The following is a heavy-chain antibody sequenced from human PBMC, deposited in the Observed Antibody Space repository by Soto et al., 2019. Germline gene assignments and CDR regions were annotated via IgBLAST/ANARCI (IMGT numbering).Heavy chain of an antibody. D-gene: IGHD5-12*01. CDR3: ARDTRGYSGQRGFDY. CDR1: GYTFTGYY. CDR2: INPNSGGT. Sequence: GASVKVSCNASGYTFTGYYMHWVRQAPGQGLEWMGWINPNSGGTNYAQKFQGWVTMTRDTSISTAYMELSRLRSDDTAVYYCARDTRGYSGQRGFDYWGQGTLVTVSS. V-gene: IGHV1-2*04. J-gene: IGHJ4*02.